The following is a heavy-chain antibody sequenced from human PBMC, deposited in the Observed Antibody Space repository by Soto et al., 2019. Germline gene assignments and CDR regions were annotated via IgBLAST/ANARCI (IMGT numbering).Heavy chain of an antibody. D-gene: IGHD5-18*01. CDR3: ARSGYSYGPNPLLY. V-gene: IGHV4-31*03. J-gene: IGHJ4*02. CDR1: GGSISSGGYY. Sequence: QVQLQESGPGLVKPSQTLSLTCTVSGGSISSGGYYWSWIRQHPGKGLEWIGYIYYSGSTYYNPSLQSRVTLSVDTSKNSFSLKLSSVTAADTAVYYCARSGYSYGPNPLLYWGQGTLVTVSS. CDR2: IYYSGST.